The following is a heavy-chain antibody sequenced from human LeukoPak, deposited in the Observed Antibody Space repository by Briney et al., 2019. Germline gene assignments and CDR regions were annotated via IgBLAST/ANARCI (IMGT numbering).Heavy chain of an antibody. D-gene: IGHD6-19*01. CDR1: GYTFTSYY. Sequence: ASVKVSCKASGYTFTSYYMHWVRQAPGQGLEWMGIINPSGGSTSYAQKCQGRVTMTRDTSTSTVYMELSSLRSEDTAVYYCARVRARFAVAGSPTYYYYYGMDVWGQGTTVTVSS. J-gene: IGHJ6*02. CDR3: ARVRARFAVAGSPTYYYYYGMDV. V-gene: IGHV1-46*01. CDR2: INPSGGST.